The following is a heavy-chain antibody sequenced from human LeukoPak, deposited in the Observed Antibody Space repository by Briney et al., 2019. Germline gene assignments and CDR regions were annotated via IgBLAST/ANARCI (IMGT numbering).Heavy chain of an antibody. CDR3: ARGLGWELHSDYFDY. Sequence: ASVKVSCKASGYTFTSYDINWAQQATGQGLEWMGWMNPNSGNTGYAQKFQGRVTITRNTSISTAYMELSSLRSEDTAVYYCARGLGWELHSDYFDYWGQGTLVTVSS. D-gene: IGHD1-26*01. V-gene: IGHV1-8*03. CDR1: GYTFTSYD. CDR2: MNPNSGNT. J-gene: IGHJ4*02.